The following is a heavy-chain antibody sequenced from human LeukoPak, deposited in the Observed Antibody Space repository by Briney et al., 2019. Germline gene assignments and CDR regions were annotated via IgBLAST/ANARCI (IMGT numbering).Heavy chain of an antibody. CDR2: ISYDGSNK. V-gene: IGHV3-30*18. J-gene: IGHJ3*02. CDR1: GSTFSSYA. Sequence: QPGGSRSLSWAAPGSTFSSYAITWVRQAPGKGLDWVAVISYDGSNKYYADSVKGRFTISRDNSKNTLYLQMNSLRAEDTAVYYCAKDTHSSGWANDAFDIWGQGTMVTVSS. D-gene: IGHD6-19*01. CDR3: AKDTHSSGWANDAFDI.